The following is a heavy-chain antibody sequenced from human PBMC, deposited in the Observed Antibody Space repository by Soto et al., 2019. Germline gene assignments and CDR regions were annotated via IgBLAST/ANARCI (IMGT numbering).Heavy chain of an antibody. Sequence: PSETLSITCAVSVYSISSGYYWGCIRQPPGKGLEWLGTTYYGASSYYNPSLRSRITILLDASTNQLSLKLSSVTAADTAVYFCVRVAGSASWYETDSWGQGILVTVSS. V-gene: IGHV4-38-2*01. D-gene: IGHD6-13*01. CDR3: VRVAGSASWYETDS. CDR2: TYYGASS. CDR1: VYSISSGYY. J-gene: IGHJ4*02.